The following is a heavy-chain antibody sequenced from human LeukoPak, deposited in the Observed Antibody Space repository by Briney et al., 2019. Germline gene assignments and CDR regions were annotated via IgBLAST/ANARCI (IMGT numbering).Heavy chain of an antibody. CDR1: GGSISSYY. CDR3: ARVSPPRITDGSGYGAFDI. V-gene: IGHV4-34*01. Sequence: KTSETLSLTCTVSGGSISSYYWSWIRQPPGKGLEWIGEINHSGSTNYNPSLKSRVTISVDTSKNQFSLKLSSVTAADTAVYYCARVSPPRITDGSGYGAFDIWGQGTMVTVSS. CDR2: INHSGST. J-gene: IGHJ3*02. D-gene: IGHD3-3*01.